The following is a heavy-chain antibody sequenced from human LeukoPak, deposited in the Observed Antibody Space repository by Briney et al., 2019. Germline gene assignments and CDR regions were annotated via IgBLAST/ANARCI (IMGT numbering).Heavy chain of an antibody. Sequence: SETLSLTCAVYGGSFSGYYWSWIRQPPGKGLEWIGEINHSGSTNYNPSLKSRVTISVDTSKSQFSLKLSSVTAADTAVYYCARDPTATQYYDILPGEFDYWGQGTLVTVSS. CDR2: INHSGST. CDR3: ARDPTATQYYDILPGEFDY. J-gene: IGHJ4*02. CDR1: GGSFSGYY. V-gene: IGHV4-34*01. D-gene: IGHD3-9*01.